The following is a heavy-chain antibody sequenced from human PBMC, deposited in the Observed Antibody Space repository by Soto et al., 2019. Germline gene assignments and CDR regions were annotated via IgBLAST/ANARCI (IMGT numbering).Heavy chain of an antibody. D-gene: IGHD1-26*01. J-gene: IGHJ5*02. CDR3: AHAYGGRSLS. Sequence: QITLKESGPTLVKPTQTLTLTCTFSGFSLTTDRVGVGWIRQPPGEALEWLAVIYWDDSKTYRPSLESRLTITQDTSKNQVALTMTTMDPLDTATYYCAHAYGGRSLSWGQGTLVTVSS. CDR1: GFSLTTDRVG. V-gene: IGHV2-5*02. CDR2: IYWDDSK.